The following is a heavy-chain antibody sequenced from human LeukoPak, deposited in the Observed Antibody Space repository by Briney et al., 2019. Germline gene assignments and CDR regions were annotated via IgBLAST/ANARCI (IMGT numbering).Heavy chain of an antibody. Sequence: GGSLRLSCAASGFTFSSYGMHWVRQAPGKGLEWVAVIWYDGSNKYYADSVKGRFTISRDNSKNTLYLQMNSLRAEDTAVYYCAKQGTNDIWSGYYGWGDHFDYWGQGTLVTVSS. D-gene: IGHD3-3*01. CDR3: AKQGTNDIWSGYYGWGDHFDY. CDR2: IWYDGSNK. V-gene: IGHV3-33*06. J-gene: IGHJ4*02. CDR1: GFTFSSYG.